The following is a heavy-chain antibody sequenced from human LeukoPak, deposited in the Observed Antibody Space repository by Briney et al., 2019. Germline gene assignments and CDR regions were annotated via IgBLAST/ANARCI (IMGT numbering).Heavy chain of an antibody. CDR2: ISSSSSSYI. J-gene: IGHJ3*02. V-gene: IGHV3-21*01. Sequence: PGGSLRLSCAASGFTFSSYSMNWVRQAPGKGLEWVSSISSSSSSYIYYADSVKGRFTISRDNAKNSLYLQMNSLRAEDTAVYYCSRSFHGSGSSSLYDAFDIWGQGTMVTVSS. D-gene: IGHD3-10*01. CDR1: GFTFSSYS. CDR3: SRSFHGSGSSSLYDAFDI.